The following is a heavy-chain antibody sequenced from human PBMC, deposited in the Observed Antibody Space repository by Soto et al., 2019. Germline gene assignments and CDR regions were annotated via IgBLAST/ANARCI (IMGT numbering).Heavy chain of an antibody. J-gene: IGHJ4*02. Sequence: QVQLVQSGAEVKKPGSSVKVSCKASGGTFSGYAISWVRQAPGQGLEWMGGIIPMFGTPNYEQKFQGRVTITADESTSTAYMELSSLRSEDTAVYYCARGSCSSTSGYKEYYCNRWGQGTLVTVSS. CDR3: ARGSCSSTSGYKEYYCNR. CDR1: GGTFSGYA. V-gene: IGHV1-69*01. D-gene: IGHD2-2*02. CDR2: IIPMFGTP.